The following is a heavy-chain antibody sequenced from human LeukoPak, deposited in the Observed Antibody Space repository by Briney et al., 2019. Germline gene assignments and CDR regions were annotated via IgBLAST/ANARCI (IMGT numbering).Heavy chain of an antibody. J-gene: IGHJ4*02. CDR3: ARANRITMVRYFDY. CDR1: GGTFSSYA. D-gene: IGHD3-10*01. V-gene: IGHV1-69*06. Sequence: SVKVSCKASGGTFSSYAISWVRQAPRQGLEWMGGIIPIFGTANYAQKFQGRVTITADKSTSTAYMELSSLRSEDTAVYYCARANRITMVRYFDYWGQGTLVTVSS. CDR2: IIPIFGTA.